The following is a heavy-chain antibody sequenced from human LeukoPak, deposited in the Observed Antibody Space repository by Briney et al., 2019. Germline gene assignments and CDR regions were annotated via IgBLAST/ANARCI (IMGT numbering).Heavy chain of an antibody. Sequence: SETLSLTCTVSGGSISSYYWSWIRQPPGKGLEWIGEINHSGSTNYNPSLKSRVTISVDTSKNQFSLKLSSVTAADTAVYYCARLSSRPGNSSSYYYYMDVWGKGTTVTISS. CDR2: INHSGST. CDR1: GGSISSYY. D-gene: IGHD3-10*01. CDR3: ARLSSRPGNSSSYYYYMDV. V-gene: IGHV4-34*01. J-gene: IGHJ6*03.